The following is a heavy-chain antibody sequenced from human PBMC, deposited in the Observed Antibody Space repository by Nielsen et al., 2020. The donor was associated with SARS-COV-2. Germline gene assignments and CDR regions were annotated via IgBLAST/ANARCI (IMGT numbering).Heavy chain of an antibody. D-gene: IGHD5-18*01. J-gene: IGHJ6*02. CDR2: ISWNSGSI. Sequence: SLKISCAASGFTFDDYAMHWVRQAPGKGLEWVSGISWNSGSIGYADSVKGRFTISRDNAKNSLYLQMNSLRAEDTALYYCAKDRFPETASMDVWGQGTTVTVSS. CDR3: AKDRFPETASMDV. V-gene: IGHV3-9*01. CDR1: GFTFDDYA.